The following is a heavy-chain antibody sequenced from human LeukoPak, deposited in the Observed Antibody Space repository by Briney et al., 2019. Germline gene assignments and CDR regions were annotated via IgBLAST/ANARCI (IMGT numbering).Heavy chain of an antibody. J-gene: IGHJ4*02. CDR1: GYTFTSFG. V-gene: IGHV1-18*04. D-gene: IGHD2-15*01. CDR2: IGAYNGDT. CDR3: TRDHCRGDNCPSFDY. Sequence: AAVKVSCKPSGYTFTSFGISWVRPPPAQGLEWMGWIGAYNGDTNYAQKFQGRVTMTTDTSTSTAYIDPRSLRSDDTAVYYCTRDHCRGDNCPSFDYWGQGTLVTVSS.